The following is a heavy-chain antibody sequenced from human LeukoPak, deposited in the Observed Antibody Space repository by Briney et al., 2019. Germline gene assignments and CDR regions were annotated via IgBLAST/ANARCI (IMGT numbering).Heavy chain of an antibody. J-gene: IGHJ6*03. V-gene: IGHV4-4*02. CDR2: IFHSGST. Sequence: SETLSLTCAVSGDSLNTNTWWSWVRQPPGKGLEWTGEIFHSGSTNYHPSLESRLTISMDKSKNSFSLRLTSVTAADTAVYYCARGDCSGSICYSPMDVWGTGTTVTVSS. D-gene: IGHD2-21*01. CDR3: ARGDCSGSICYSPMDV. CDR1: GDSLNTNTW.